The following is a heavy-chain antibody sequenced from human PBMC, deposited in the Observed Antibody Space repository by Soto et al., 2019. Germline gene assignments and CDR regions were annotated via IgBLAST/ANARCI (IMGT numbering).Heavy chain of an antibody. Sequence: PGESLKISCKGSGYSFTSYWISWVRQMPGKGLEWMGRIDPSDSYTNYSPSFQGHVTISADKSISTAYLQWGSLKASDTAMYYCARQPTIFGVVIHYYYGMDVWGQGTTVTVSS. V-gene: IGHV5-10-1*01. CDR3: ARQPTIFGVVIHYYYGMDV. D-gene: IGHD3-3*01. CDR1: GYSFTSYW. J-gene: IGHJ6*02. CDR2: IDPSDSYT.